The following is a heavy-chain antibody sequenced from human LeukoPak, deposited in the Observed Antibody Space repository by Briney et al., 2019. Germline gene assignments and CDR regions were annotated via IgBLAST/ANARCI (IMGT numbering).Heavy chain of an antibody. CDR1: GYTFTSYG. D-gene: IGHD3-10*02. CDR3: ASVLLGEVLYEY. V-gene: IGHV1-18*01. Sequence: ASVKVSCKASGYTFTSYGINWVRQAPGQGLEWMGYINTYNGNTNYEQKFQGRVTMTTDTSTSTAYMELRSLRSDDTAVYYCASVLLGEVLYEYWGQGTLVTVSS. J-gene: IGHJ4*02. CDR2: INTYNGNT.